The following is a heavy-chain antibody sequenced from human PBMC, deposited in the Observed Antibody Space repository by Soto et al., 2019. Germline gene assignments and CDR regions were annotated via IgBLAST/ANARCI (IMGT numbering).Heavy chain of an antibody. J-gene: IGHJ6*02. CDR1: AFSLSTGGVG. CDR3: IQSRCGGDCLQSYASYYYYGMDV. CDR2: IYWDDDK. D-gene: IGHD2-21*02. V-gene: IGHV2-5*02. Sequence: PTLVNPTQTLTLTCTFSAFSLSTGGVGVGWIRQPPGKALEWLALIYWDDDKRYSPSLRSRLTITKDTSKNQVVLTMTNMDPVDTATYYCIQSRCGGDCLQSYASYYYYGMDVWGQGTTVTVSS.